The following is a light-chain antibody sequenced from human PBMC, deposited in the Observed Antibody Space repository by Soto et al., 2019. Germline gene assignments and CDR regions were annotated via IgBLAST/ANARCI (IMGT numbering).Light chain of an antibody. CDR3: QQYNNWPQS. J-gene: IGKJ2*03. Sequence: EIVMTQSPATLSLSPGERATLSCRAGQRVTSNLAWYQQKPGQAPRLLIYGASTRATGIPARFSGSGSGTEFTLTISSLQSEDFAVYYCQQYNNWPQSFGQGTKLEIK. V-gene: IGKV3-15*01. CDR2: GAS. CDR1: QRVTSN.